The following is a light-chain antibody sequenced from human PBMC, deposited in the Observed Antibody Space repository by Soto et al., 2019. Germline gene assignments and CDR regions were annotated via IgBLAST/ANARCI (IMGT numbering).Light chain of an antibody. V-gene: IGLV2-23*02. Sequence: QFVLNHPASVYGSPVQSITIPCTGTSGDVGSYNLVSWYQQHPGKAPKLLIYEVTERPSGVSNRFSGSKSGNTASLTISGLQPDDEADYYCCSYAGNSEVFGTGTKVTVL. CDR1: SGDVGSYNL. J-gene: IGLJ1*01. CDR2: EVT. CDR3: CSYAGNSEV.